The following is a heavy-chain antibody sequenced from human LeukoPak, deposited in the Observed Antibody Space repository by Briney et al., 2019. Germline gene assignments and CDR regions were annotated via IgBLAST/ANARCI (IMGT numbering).Heavy chain of an antibody. V-gene: IGHV3-23*01. CDR3: ARYLRGGYFDY. CDR1: GFTFSSYG. Sequence: GRSLRLSCAASGFTFSSYGMNWVRQAPGRGLEWVSAISGSSGSTYYADSVKGRFTISRDNSKSTLYLQMNSLRAEDTAVYYCARYLRGGYFDYWGQGTLVTVSS. CDR2: ISGSSGST. J-gene: IGHJ4*02. D-gene: IGHD3-10*01.